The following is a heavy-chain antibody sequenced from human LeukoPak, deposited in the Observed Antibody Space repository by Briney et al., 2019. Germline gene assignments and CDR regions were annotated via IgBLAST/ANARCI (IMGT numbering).Heavy chain of an antibody. CDR3: ARVRELEPFS. CDR2: ISHDVKTT. Sequence: GGSLRLSCVASGFSFSDSVIHWVRQAPGKGLEWVAVISHDVKTTYYADSAKGRFTISRDNSRNTLYLQMNSLRAEDTAVYYCARVRELEPFSWGQGTLVTVSS. V-gene: IGHV3-30*04. D-gene: IGHD1-1*01. J-gene: IGHJ5*02. CDR1: GFSFSDSV.